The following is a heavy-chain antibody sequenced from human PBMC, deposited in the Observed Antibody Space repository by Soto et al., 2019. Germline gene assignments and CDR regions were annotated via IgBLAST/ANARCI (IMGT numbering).Heavy chain of an antibody. D-gene: IGHD4-4*01. Sequence: GGSLRLSCAASGFTFSSYAMSWVRQAPGKGLEWVSAISGSGGSTYYADSVKGRFTISRDNSKSTLYLQMNSLRAEDTAVYYCAKGSYSNYASYYYGMDVWGQGTTVTVSS. CDR2: ISGSGGST. CDR3: AKGSYSNYASYYYGMDV. V-gene: IGHV3-23*01. CDR1: GFTFSSYA. J-gene: IGHJ6*02.